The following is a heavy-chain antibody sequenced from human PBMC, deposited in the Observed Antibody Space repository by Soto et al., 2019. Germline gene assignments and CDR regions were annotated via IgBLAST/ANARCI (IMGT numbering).Heavy chain of an antibody. D-gene: IGHD6-19*01. V-gene: IGHV3-9*01. CDR2: ITWNSRII. Sequence: GGSLRLSCAASGFSFDDYAMHWVRQGPGKGLEWVSSITWNSRIIGYADSVKGRFTISRDNAKNFLYLQMNSLTTEDTALYYGARDWEVVSGNGAFALWGQGTMVTVSS. CDR3: ARDWEVVSGNGAFAL. J-gene: IGHJ3*01. CDR1: GFSFDDYA.